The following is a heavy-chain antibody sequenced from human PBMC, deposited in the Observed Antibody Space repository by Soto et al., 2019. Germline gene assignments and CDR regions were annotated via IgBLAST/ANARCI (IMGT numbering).Heavy chain of an antibody. D-gene: IGHD5-12*01. Sequence: QVQLVESGGGLVRPGESLRLSCAASEFTFSDYYMSWIRQAPGKGLEWVSYISSSGNTIYYADSVKGRFTISRVNAKNSLYLEMNSLRAEDTAVYYCARRYSGGRAFDICGQGTMVTVSS. CDR1: EFTFSDYY. J-gene: IGHJ3*02. V-gene: IGHV3-11*01. CDR3: ARRYSGGRAFDI. CDR2: ISSSGNTI.